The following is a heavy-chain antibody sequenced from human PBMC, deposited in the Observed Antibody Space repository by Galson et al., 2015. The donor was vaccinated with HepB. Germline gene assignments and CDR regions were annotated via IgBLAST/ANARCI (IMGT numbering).Heavy chain of an antibody. CDR3: ARDHDNRGNTVTGY. CDR2: ISAYNGNT. V-gene: IGHV1-18*01. D-gene: IGHD4-17*01. Sequence: SVKVSCKASGYTFTRYGISWVRQAPGQGLEWMGWISAYNGNTNYAQKLQGRVTMTTDTSTSTAYMELRSLRSDDTAVYYCARDHDNRGNTVTGYWGQGTLVTVSS. J-gene: IGHJ4*02. CDR1: GYTFTRYG.